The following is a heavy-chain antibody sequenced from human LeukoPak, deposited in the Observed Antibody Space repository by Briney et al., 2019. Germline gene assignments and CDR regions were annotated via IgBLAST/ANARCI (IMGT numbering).Heavy chain of an antibody. Sequence: PGGSLRLSCAASGFTFSSYAMSWVRQAPGKWLEWVSAISGSGGSTYYADSVKGGFTISRDNSKNTLYLQMNSLRAEDTAVYYCAKCGAYYYDSSGYPFHWGQGTLVTVSS. J-gene: IGHJ4*02. CDR1: GFTFSSYA. CDR2: ISGSGGST. D-gene: IGHD3-22*01. CDR3: AKCGAYYYDSSGYPFH. V-gene: IGHV3-23*01.